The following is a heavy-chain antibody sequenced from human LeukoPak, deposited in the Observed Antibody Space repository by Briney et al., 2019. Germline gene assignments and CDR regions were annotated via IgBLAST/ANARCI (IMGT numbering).Heavy chain of an antibody. CDR1: GGSISSSNW. V-gene: IGHV4-4*02. Sequence: PSGTLSLTCAVSGGSISSSNWWSWVRQPPGKGLEWIGEIYLSGSTNYNPSLKSRVTISVDKSKNQFSLKLSSVTAADTAVYYCASAGGTGYYFDYWGQGTLVTASS. CDR2: IYLSGST. J-gene: IGHJ4*02. D-gene: IGHD3/OR15-3a*01. CDR3: ASAGGTGYYFDY.